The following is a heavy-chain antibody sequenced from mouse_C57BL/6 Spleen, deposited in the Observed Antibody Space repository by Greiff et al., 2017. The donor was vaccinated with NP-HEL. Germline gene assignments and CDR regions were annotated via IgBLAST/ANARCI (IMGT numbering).Heavy chain of an antibody. V-gene: IGHV1-80*01. CDR2: IYPGDGDT. CDR3: ANYYYGSSYHYYAMDY. CDR1: GYAFSSYW. Sequence: QVQLQQSGAELVKPGASVKISCKASGYAFSSYWMNWVKQRPGKGLEWIGQIYPGDGDTNYNGKFKGKATLTADKSSSTAYMQLSSLTSEDSAVYFCANYYYGSSYHYYAMDYWGQGTSVTVSS. D-gene: IGHD1-1*01. J-gene: IGHJ4*01.